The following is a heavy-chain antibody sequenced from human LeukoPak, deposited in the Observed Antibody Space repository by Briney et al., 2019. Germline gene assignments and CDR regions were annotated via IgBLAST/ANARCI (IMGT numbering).Heavy chain of an antibody. D-gene: IGHD3-10*01. J-gene: IGHJ4*02. CDR1: GFSFVGYW. CDR2: INQDGSET. V-gene: IGHV3-7*01. Sequence: GGSLRLSCAVSGFSFVGYWMSWVRQAPGKGLEWVANINQDGSETYYVDSVKGRFTISRANPKNSLYLQMNSLRAEDTALYYCARFGSGRQFHYLDFWGQGALVTVSS. CDR3: ARFGSGRQFHYLDF.